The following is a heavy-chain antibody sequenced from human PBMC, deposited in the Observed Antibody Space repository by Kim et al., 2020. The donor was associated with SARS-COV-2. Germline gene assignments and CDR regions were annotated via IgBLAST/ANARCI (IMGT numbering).Heavy chain of an antibody. V-gene: IGHV5-51*01. D-gene: IGHD5-12*01. CDR3: ARVHSGYDYYFDS. J-gene: IGHJ4*02. CDR1: GYSFDNYW. Sequence: GESLKISCKGSGYSFDNYWIGWVRQLPGKGLEWMGIIYPGDSHTRYGPSFQGQVTISADKSNSTAYLQWSSLSVWDTAFYFCARVHSGYDYYFDSWGQGTLVTVSP. CDR2: IYPGDSHT.